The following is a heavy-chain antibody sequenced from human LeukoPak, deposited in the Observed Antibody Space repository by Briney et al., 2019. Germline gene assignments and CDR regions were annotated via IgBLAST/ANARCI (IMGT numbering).Heavy chain of an antibody. Sequence: PGGSLRLSCAASGFTFSSYEMNWVRQAPGKGLEWVSYISSSGSTIYYADPVKGRFTISRDNAKNSLYLQMNSLRAEDTAVYYCARDLIAAQLVNPDDAFDIWGQGTMVTVSS. CDR3: ARDLIAAQLVNPDDAFDI. J-gene: IGHJ3*02. CDR1: GFTFSSYE. D-gene: IGHD6-13*01. CDR2: ISSSGSTI. V-gene: IGHV3-48*03.